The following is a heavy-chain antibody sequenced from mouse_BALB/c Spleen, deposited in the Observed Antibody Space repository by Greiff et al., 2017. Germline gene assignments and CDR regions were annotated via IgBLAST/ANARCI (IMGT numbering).Heavy chain of an antibody. CDR3: AREGYDDY. V-gene: IGHV1S41*01. Sequence: DLVKPGASVKLSYKASGYTFTSYWINWIKQRPGQGLEWIGRIAPGSGSTYYNEMFKGKATLTVDTSSSTAYIQLSSLSSEDSAVYFCAREGYDDYWGQGTTLTVSS. CDR1: GYTFTSYW. J-gene: IGHJ2*01. CDR2: IAPGSGST. D-gene: IGHD2-2*01.